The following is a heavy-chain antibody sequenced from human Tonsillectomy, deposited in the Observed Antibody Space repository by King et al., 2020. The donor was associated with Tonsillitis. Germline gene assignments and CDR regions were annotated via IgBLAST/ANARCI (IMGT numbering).Heavy chain of an antibody. D-gene: IGHD1-14*01. Sequence: VQLVESGAEVKKPGASVMVSCKASGYIFRNFFLNWVRQAPGQGPEWMGLINPSAGATHLAQKFQGRVIMTSDTSTSTVYMELSSLKCDDTAVYFCARDARPIDISEPPVGFDIWGQGTRVTVSS. CDR3: ARDARPIDISEPPVGFDI. J-gene: IGHJ3*02. CDR2: INPSAGAT. CDR1: GYIFRNFF. V-gene: IGHV1-46*01.